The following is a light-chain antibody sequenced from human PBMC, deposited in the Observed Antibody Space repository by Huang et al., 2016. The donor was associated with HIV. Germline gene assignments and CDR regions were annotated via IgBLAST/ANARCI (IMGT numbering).Light chain of an antibody. V-gene: IGKV1-39*01. Sequence: DIQMTQSPSSLSASLGDRISITCRASQPISSHLTWYQQKPGKAPKLLIYAASSLQSGAPSRFSGSGSDTDFTLTISSLQPDDFAVYYCQQTYTTPWTFGQGAKVEIK. CDR2: AAS. J-gene: IGKJ1*01. CDR3: QQTYTTPWT. CDR1: QPISSH.